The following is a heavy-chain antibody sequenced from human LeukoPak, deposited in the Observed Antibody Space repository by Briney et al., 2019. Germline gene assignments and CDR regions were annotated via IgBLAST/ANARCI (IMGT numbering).Heavy chain of an antibody. J-gene: IGHJ4*02. D-gene: IGHD6-19*01. Sequence: GGSLRLSCAASGFTFSSYSMNWVRQAPGKGLEWVSSISSSSTYIYYADSVKGRFTISKDNAKNSLYLQMNSLRGEDTAVYYCARESFSGWYDDDWGKGTLVTVSS. CDR1: GFTFSSYS. CDR2: ISSSSTYI. CDR3: ARESFSGWYDDD. V-gene: IGHV3-21*01.